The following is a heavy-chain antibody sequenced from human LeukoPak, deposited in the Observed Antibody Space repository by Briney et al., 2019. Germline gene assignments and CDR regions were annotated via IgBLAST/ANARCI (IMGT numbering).Heavy chain of an antibody. D-gene: IGHD2-2*01. J-gene: IGHJ1*01. Sequence: PGGSLRLSCAASGFTFSDYYMSWIRQAPGKGLEWISYISGSSGTIYYGDSVKGRFTISRDNAKNSLYLQMNSLRAEDTAVYYCARRQLTSCPVYNWGAGTLVTVSS. CDR1: GFTFSDYY. CDR3: ARRQLTSCPVYN. CDR2: ISGSSGTI. V-gene: IGHV3-11*01.